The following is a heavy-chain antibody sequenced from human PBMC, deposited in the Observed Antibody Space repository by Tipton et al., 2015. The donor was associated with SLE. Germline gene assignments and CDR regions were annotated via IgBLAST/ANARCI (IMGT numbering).Heavy chain of an antibody. CDR3: AGDSSGSYYDRGGYYQLANRHFDL. D-gene: IGHD3-22*01. CDR1: GDSISNGDDY. J-gene: IGHJ4*02. V-gene: IGHV4-30-4*08. CDR2: IYYGGGT. Sequence: LRLSCTVSGDSISNGDDYWSWIRQPPGKGLEWIGNIYYGGGTYYNPSLESRVTISLDTSRSQFSLRLSSVTAADTAVYYCAGDSSGSYYDRGGYYQLANRHFDLWGRGILVSVSS.